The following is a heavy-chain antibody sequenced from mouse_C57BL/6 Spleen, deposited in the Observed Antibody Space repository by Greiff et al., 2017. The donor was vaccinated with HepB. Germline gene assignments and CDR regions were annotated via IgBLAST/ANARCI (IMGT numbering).Heavy chain of an antibody. CDR3: ARDNYGNYEGYCDY. CDR2: IYPGDGDT. CDR1: GYAFSSYW. D-gene: IGHD2-1*01. Sequence: QVQLQQSGAELVKPGASVKISCKASGYAFSSYWMNWVKQRPGKGLEWIGQIYPGDGDTNYNGKFKGKATLTADKSSSTAYMQLSSLTSEDSAVYFCARDNYGNYEGYCDYWGQGTTLTVSS. V-gene: IGHV1-80*01. J-gene: IGHJ2*01.